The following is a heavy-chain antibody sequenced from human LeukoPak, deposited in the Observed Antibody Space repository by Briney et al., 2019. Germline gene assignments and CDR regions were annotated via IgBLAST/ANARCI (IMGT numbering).Heavy chain of an antibody. Sequence: GGSLRLSCAASGFTFSSYAMHWVRQAPGKGLEWVAVISYDGSNKYYADSVKGRFTISRDNSKNTLYLQMNSLRAEDTAVYYCARGVTAVAGIDYLGQGTLVTVSS. CDR1: GFTFSSYA. D-gene: IGHD6-19*01. CDR2: ISYDGSNK. J-gene: IGHJ4*02. V-gene: IGHV3-30*04. CDR3: ARGVTAVAGIDY.